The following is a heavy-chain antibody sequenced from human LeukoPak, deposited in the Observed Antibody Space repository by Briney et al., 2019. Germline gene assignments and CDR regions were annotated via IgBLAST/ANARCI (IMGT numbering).Heavy chain of an antibody. CDR2: MNPNSGNT. J-gene: IGHJ4*02. V-gene: IGHV1-8*01. Sequence: GASVKVSCKASGYTFTSYDINWVRQATGQGLEWMGWMNPNSGNTGYAQKFQGRVTMTRSTSISTAYMELSSLRSEDTTVYYCARVLNYDFWSGYYTGMGVYNYWGQGTPVTVSS. CDR1: GYTFTSYD. D-gene: IGHD3-3*01. CDR3: ARVLNYDFWSGYYTGMGVYNY.